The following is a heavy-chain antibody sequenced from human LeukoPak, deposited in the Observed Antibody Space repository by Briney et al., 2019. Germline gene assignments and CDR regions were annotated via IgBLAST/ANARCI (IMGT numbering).Heavy chain of an antibody. CDR3: ARDPSYCGGDCYAFDI. CDR2: IYPSSGGT. Sequence: ASVKVSCKASGYTFINYYLHWVRQAPGQGLEWMGIIYPSSGGTSYAQKFQGRVTMTRATSTRTVYMELSSLRPEDTAVYYCARDPSYCGGDCYAFDIWGQGTMVTVSS. D-gene: IGHD2-21*02. CDR1: GYTFINYY. V-gene: IGHV1-46*01. J-gene: IGHJ3*02.